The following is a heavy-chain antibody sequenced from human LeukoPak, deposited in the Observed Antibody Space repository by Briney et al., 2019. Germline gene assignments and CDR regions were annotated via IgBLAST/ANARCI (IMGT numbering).Heavy chain of an antibody. J-gene: IGHJ4*02. CDR2: IYPGDSDT. CDR3: ARLTSSWSFDY. D-gene: IGHD6-13*01. Sequence: GESLKISCKGSGYSFTNYWIGWVRQMPGKGLEWMGIIYPGDSDTRYSQSFQGQVTISADKSITTAYLQWSSLKASDTAMYYCARLTSSWSFDYWGQGTLVTVSS. CDR1: GYSFTNYW. V-gene: IGHV5-51*01.